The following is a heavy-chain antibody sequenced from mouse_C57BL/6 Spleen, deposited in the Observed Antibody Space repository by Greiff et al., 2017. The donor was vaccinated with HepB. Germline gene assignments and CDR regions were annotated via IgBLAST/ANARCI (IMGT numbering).Heavy chain of an antibody. CDR1: GYTFTSYW. V-gene: IGHV1-55*01. CDR3: ASRTPRGFYAMDY. J-gene: IGHJ4*01. Sequence: VQLQQPGAELVKPGASVKMSCKASGYTFTSYWITWVKQRPGQGLEWIGDIYPGSGSTNYNEKFKSKATLTVDTSSSTAYMQLSSLTSEDSAVYYCASRTPRGFYAMDYWGQGTSVTVSS. CDR2: IYPGSGST.